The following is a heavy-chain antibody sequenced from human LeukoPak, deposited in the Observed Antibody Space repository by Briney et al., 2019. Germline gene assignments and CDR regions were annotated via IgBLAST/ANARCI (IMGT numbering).Heavy chain of an antibody. V-gene: IGHV3-64*01. CDR2: ISSNGGST. CDR3: ARERYYDSSGYSSREAFDI. Sequence: PGGSLRLSCAASGFTFSSYAMHWVRQAPGKGLEYVSAISSNGGSTYYANSVKGRFTISRDNSKNTLYLQMGSLRAEDMAVYYCARERYYDSSGYSSREAFDIWGQGTMVTVSS. J-gene: IGHJ3*02. D-gene: IGHD3-22*01. CDR1: GFTFSSYA.